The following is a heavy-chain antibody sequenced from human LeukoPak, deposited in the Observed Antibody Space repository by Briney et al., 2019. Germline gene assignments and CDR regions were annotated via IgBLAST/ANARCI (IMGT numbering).Heavy chain of an antibody. D-gene: IGHD3-10*01. CDR3: ARRDTGSGSYDYFGD. CDR2: AFDSGST. V-gene: IGHV4-59*08. J-gene: IGHJ4*02. Sequence: PSETLSLTCTVSGGSLSHSHWSWIRQPPGKGLEWIGYAFDSGSTNYNPSLKSRVTMSRDTSKNQFSLKVGSVTAADTAVYYCARRDTGSGSYDYFGDWGQGALVTVSS. CDR1: GGSLSHSH.